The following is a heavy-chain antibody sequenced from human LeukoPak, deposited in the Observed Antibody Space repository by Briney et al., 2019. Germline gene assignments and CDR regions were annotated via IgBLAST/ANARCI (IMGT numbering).Heavy chain of an antibody. D-gene: IGHD3-9*01. V-gene: IGHV4-61*08. CDR1: GGSISSGGYS. Sequence: PSETLSLTCAVSGGSISSGGYSWSWIRQPPGKGLVWIGYIYYSGSTNYNPSLKSRVTISVDTAKNQFSLKLSSVTAADTAVYYCASVSLTGYSNDAFDIWGQGTMVTVSS. CDR2: IYYSGST. J-gene: IGHJ3*02. CDR3: ASVSLTGYSNDAFDI.